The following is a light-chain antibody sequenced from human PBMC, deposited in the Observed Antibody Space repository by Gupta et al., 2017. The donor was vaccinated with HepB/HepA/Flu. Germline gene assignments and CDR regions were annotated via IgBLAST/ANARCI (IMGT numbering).Light chain of an antibody. CDR2: NRS. J-gene: IGKJ1*01. CDR1: QTINSH. V-gene: IGKV3-15*01. Sequence: EIVMTQSPATLSVSPGERATLSCRASQTINSHVAWYQQKPGQAPRLLIYNRSTRGTAIPARFSGSGSGTEFTLTISSRQSEDFVVYYCQQYNLWPWTFGQGTKVEIK. CDR3: QQYNLWPWT.